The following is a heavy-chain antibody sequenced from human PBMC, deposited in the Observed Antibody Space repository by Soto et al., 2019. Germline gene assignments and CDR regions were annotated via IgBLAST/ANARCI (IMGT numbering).Heavy chain of an antibody. CDR3: ASSIN. V-gene: IGHV3-33*01. CDR2: IWYDGSNK. CDR1: GFPFSSYG. J-gene: IGHJ4*02. Sequence: GGSLRLSCAASGFPFSSYGMHWVRQAPGKGLDWVAVIWYDGSNKDYADCVKGRFTISRDNSKNTLYLQLNSLRVDDTAVYYCASSINWGQGTLVTVSS.